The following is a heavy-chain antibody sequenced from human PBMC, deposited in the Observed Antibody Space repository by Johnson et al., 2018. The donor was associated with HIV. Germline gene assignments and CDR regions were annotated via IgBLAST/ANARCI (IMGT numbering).Heavy chain of an antibody. CDR3: ARERGAVAGTAAFAV. CDR1: GFTFSGYA. D-gene: IGHD6-19*01. CDR2: IYSGDST. Sequence: VQLVESGGGLVQPGGSLRLSCAASGFTFSGYAMSRVRQAPGKGLEWVSVIYSGDSTYYADSVKGRFTISRDNSKNTLYLQMNSLRAEDTAVYYCARERGAVAGTAAFAVWGQGTVVTVSS. J-gene: IGHJ3*01. V-gene: IGHV3-66*01.